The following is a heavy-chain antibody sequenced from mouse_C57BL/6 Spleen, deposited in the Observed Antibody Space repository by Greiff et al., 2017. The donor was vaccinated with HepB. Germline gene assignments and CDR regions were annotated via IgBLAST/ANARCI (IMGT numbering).Heavy chain of an antibody. CDR2: INPNNGGT. D-gene: IGHD1-1*01. CDR3: ARTVYGSRKNWYFDV. Sequence: EVKLVESGPELVKPGASVKIPCKASGYTFTDYNMDWVKQSHGKSLEWIGDINPNNGGTIYNQKFKGKATLTVDKSSSTAYMELRSLTSEDTAVYYCARTVYGSRKNWYFDVWGTGTTVTVSS. J-gene: IGHJ1*03. CDR1: GYTFTDYN. V-gene: IGHV1-18*01.